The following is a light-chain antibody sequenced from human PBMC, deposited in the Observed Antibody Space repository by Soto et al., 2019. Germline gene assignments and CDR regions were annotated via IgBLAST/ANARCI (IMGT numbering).Light chain of an antibody. CDR2: DVS. CDR3: CSYAGSYSYV. Sequence: VLTQPRSVSGSPRQSVTISCTGTSSDVGGYNYVSWYQQHPGKAPKLMIYDVSKRPSGVPDRFSGSKSGNTASLTISGLQAEDEADYYCCSYAGSYSYVFGTGTKVTVL. J-gene: IGLJ1*01. V-gene: IGLV2-11*01. CDR1: SSDVGGYNY.